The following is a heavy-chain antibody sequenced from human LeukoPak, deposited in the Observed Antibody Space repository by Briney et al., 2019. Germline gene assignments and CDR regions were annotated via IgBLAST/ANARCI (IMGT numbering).Heavy chain of an antibody. CDR2: INPNSGGA. V-gene: IGHV1-2*02. CDR3: ARVYNWNDELDF. Sequence: GASVKVSCKASGYTFTGYYMHWVRQAPGQGLEWMGWINPNSGGANYAQKFQGRVTMTRDTSISTAYMELSRLTSDDTAVYYCARVYNWNDELDFWGQGTLVTVSS. D-gene: IGHD1-20*01. CDR1: GYTFTGYY. J-gene: IGHJ4*02.